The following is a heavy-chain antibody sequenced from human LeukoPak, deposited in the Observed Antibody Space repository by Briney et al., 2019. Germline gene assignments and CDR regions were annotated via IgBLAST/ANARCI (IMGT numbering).Heavy chain of an antibody. Sequence: GSLRLSCAASGFTFSSYSMNWVRQAPGKGLEWVSSISSSSSYIYYADSVKGRFTISRDNAKNSLYLQMNSLRAEDTAVYYCARDRWEPLTVFDYWGQGTLATVSS. CDR1: GFTFSSYS. CDR2: ISSSSSYI. V-gene: IGHV3-21*01. J-gene: IGHJ4*02. D-gene: IGHD1-26*01. CDR3: ARDRWEPLTVFDY.